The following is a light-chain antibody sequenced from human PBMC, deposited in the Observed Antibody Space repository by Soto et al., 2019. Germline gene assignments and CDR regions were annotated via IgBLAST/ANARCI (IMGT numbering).Light chain of an antibody. CDR2: AAS. CDR1: QGIRND. Sequence: AIQMTQSPSSLSAYVGDRVTITFRASQGIRNDLGWYQQKPGKAPKLLIHAASILQSGVPSRFSGSGSDTDFTLTISSLQPEDFATYYCLQDYNYPRTFGQGTGGYQ. J-gene: IGKJ1*01. CDR3: LQDYNYPRT. V-gene: IGKV1-6*01.